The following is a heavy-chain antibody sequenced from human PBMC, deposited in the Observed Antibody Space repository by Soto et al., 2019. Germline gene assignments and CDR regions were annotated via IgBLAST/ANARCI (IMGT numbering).Heavy chain of an antibody. D-gene: IGHD2-2*01. CDR2: INHSGST. V-gene: IGHV4-34*01. CDR1: GGSFSGYY. CDR3: SRLPVYIVVVPAATDVN. Sequence: SETLSLTCAVYGGSFSGYYWSWIRQPPGKGLGWIGEINHSGSTNYNPSLKSRVTISVDASKNQFSLKLSSVTAADTAVYYCSRLPVYIVVVPAATDVNWGQGTLGTGSS. J-gene: IGHJ4*02.